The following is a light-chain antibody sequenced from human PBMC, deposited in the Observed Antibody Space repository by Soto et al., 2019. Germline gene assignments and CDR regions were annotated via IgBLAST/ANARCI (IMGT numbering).Light chain of an antibody. CDR1: SSDVGGYNY. CDR3: SSYTTSNTRQIV. V-gene: IGLV2-14*03. J-gene: IGLJ1*01. CDR2: DVS. Sequence: ALTQPASVSGSPGQSITISCTGTSSDVGGYNYVSWYQHHPGKAPKLMIYDVSNRPSGVSNRFSGSKSGNTASLTISGLQPEDEADYYCSSYTTSNTRQIVFGTGTKVTVL.